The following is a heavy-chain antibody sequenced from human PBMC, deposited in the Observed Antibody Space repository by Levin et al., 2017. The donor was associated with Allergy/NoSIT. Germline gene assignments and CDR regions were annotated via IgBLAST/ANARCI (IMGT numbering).Heavy chain of an antibody. CDR1: GGSFSGYY. CDR2: INHSGST. Sequence: SQTLSLTCAVYGGSFSGYYWSWIRQPPGKGLEWIGEINHSGSTNYNPSLKSRVTISVDTSKNQFSLKLSSVTAADTAVYYCARGRGYGDYCMDVWGQGTTVTVSS. D-gene: IGHD4-17*01. J-gene: IGHJ6*02. CDR3: ARGRGYGDYCMDV. V-gene: IGHV4-34*01.